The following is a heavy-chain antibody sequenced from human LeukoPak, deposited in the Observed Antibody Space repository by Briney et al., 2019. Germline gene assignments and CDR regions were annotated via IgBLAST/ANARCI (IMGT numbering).Heavy chain of an antibody. D-gene: IGHD1-26*01. V-gene: IGHV4-38-2*02. CDR2: IYHSGST. J-gene: IGHJ4*02. CDR3: ARDPAIVGATVY. CDR1: GYSISSGYY. Sequence: PSETLSLTCTVSGYSISSGYYWGWIRQPLGKGLEWIGSIYHSGSTYYNPSLKSRVTISVDTSKNQFSLKLSSVTAADTAVYYCARDPAIVGATVYWGQGTLVTVSS.